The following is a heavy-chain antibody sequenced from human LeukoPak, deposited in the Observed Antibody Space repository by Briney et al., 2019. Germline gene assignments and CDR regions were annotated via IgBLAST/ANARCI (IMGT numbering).Heavy chain of an antibody. J-gene: IGHJ4*02. CDR3: ARKTVVGSYFDY. CDR1: GFTFSAYW. Sequence: GGSLRLSCAASGFTFSAYWMSWVRQAPGKGLKWVANIKQDGSDKYYVDSVKGRFTISRDNAKNSLYLQMNSLRAKDTAVYYCARKTVVGSYFDYWGQGTPVTVSS. D-gene: IGHD4-23*01. V-gene: IGHV3-7*03. CDR2: IKQDGSDK.